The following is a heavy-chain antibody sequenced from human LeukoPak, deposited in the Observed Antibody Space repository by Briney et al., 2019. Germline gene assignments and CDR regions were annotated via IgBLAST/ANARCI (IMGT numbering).Heavy chain of an antibody. J-gene: IGHJ3*02. CDR3: AREGIAAAGTRGAFDI. V-gene: IGHV3-66*01. D-gene: IGHD6-13*01. CDR1: GFTFSNAW. Sequence: PGGSLRLSCAASGFTFSNAWMSWVRQAPGKGLEWVSVIYSGGSTYYADSVKGRFTISRDNSKNTLYLQMNSLRAEDTAVYYCAREGIAAAGTRGAFDIWGQGTMVTVSS. CDR2: IYSGGST.